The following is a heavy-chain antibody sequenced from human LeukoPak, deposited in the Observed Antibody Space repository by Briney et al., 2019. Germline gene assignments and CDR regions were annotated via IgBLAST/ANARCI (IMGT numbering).Heavy chain of an antibody. CDR3: AKDQDGDCGYFDY. Sequence: GGSLRPSCAASGFTFSSYGMHWVRQAPGKGLEWVAYIQYDGSNEQYADSVKGRFSISRDSSKNILYLQMNSLRAEDTALYYCAKDQDGDCGYFDYWGQGTLVTVSS. CDR1: GFTFSSYG. J-gene: IGHJ4*02. D-gene: IGHD2-21*02. V-gene: IGHV3-30*02. CDR2: IQYDGSNE.